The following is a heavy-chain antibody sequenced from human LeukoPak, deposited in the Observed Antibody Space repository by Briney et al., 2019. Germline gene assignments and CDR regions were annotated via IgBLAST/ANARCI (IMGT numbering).Heavy chain of an antibody. V-gene: IGHV1-8*01. CDR1: GYTFTSHD. CDR3: VRTPPNWGFDY. CDR2: MSPNSGDT. D-gene: IGHD7-27*01. J-gene: IGHJ4*02. Sequence: ASVKVSCKASGYTFTSHDINWVRPATGQGLEWMGWMSPNSGDTGYAQKFQGRVTMTSDSSISTAYMELSSLRSEDTAIYYCVRTPPNWGFDYWGQGTLVTVPS.